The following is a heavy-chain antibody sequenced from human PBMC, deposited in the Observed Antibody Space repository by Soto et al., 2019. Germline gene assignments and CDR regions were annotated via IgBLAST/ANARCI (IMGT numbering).Heavy chain of an antibody. J-gene: IGHJ5*02. D-gene: IGHD2-15*01. Sequence: QVQLVQSGAEVKKPGASVKVSCKASGYTFTSYDINWVRQATGQGLEWMGWMNPNSGNTGYAQKFQGRVTMTRNTSISTAYMELSILRSEDTAEYYCASGLGPYCSGGSCYSGWFDRWGQGTLVAV. CDR3: ASGLGPYCSGGSCYSGWFDR. CDR1: GYTFTSYD. V-gene: IGHV1-8*01. CDR2: MNPNSGNT.